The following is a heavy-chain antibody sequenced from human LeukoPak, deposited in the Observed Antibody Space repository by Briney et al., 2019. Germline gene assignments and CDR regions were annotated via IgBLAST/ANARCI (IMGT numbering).Heavy chain of an antibody. CDR2: INPNSGGT. CDR1: GYTFTNYY. Sequence: ASVKVSCKASGYTFTNYYIHWVRQAPGQGLEWMGWINPNSGGTNYAQKFQGRVTMTRDTSISTAYMELSRLTSDDTAVYYCAKDAIVRDYSNSDYWGQGTLVTDSS. D-gene: IGHD4-11*01. J-gene: IGHJ4*02. CDR3: AKDAIVRDYSNSDY. V-gene: IGHV1-2*02.